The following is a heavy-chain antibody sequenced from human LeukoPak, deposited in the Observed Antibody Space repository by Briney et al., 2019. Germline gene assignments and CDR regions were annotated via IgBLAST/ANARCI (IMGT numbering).Heavy chain of an antibody. J-gene: IGHJ4*02. CDR3: VRDKDGYYDILTGYYRGPFDF. CDR1: GLTFSSYA. D-gene: IGHD3-9*01. Sequence: GSLRLSCAASGLTFSSYAMNWVRQAPGKGLEWVSYITKSATTIYYADSVKGRFTISRDNAKNSLYLQMNSLRAEDTAVYYCVRDKDGYYDILTGYYRGPFDFWGQGTLVTVSS. CDR2: ITKSATTI. V-gene: IGHV3-48*03.